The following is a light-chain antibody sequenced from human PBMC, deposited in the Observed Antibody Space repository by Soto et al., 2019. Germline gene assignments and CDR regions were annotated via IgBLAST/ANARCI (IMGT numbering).Light chain of an antibody. CDR2: DAS. J-gene: IGKJ1*01. CDR3: QQYDDSMT. Sequence: ESVLTQSPATLSLSAGAGATVSFRASPSVSNSLAWYQHKPGQAPRLLIYDASNRATGVPTRFSGSGSGTDFSLTISSLEPEDFAVYHCQQYDDSMTFGQGTKVDIK. CDR1: PSVSNS. V-gene: IGKV3-11*01.